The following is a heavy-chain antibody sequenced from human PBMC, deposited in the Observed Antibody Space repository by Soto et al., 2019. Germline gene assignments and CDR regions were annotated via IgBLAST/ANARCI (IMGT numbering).Heavy chain of an antibody. CDR1: GGTFSSYA. D-gene: IGHD6-6*01. J-gene: IGHJ6*02. CDR2: IIPIFGTA. CDR3: ARARGIAARHSYYYGMDV. V-gene: IGHV1-69*13. Sequence: SVKVSCKASGGTFSSYAISWVRQAPGQGLEWMGGIIPIFGTANYTQKFQGRVTITADESTSTAYMELSSLRSEDTAVYYCARARGIAARHSYYYGMDVWGQGTTVTVSS.